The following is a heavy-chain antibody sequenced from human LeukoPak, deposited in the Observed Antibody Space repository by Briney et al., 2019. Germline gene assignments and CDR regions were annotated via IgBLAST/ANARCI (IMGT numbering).Heavy chain of an antibody. CDR1: GFTFSSYA. CDR2: VSGRGDNT. Sequence: GGSLGLSCAASGFTFSSYAMSWVRQAPGKGLEWVSAVSGRGDNTYYADSVKGRFTISRDNSKNTLYLQMNSLRAEDTAVYYCAKETGQWLGSNYYYMDVWGKGTTVTVSS. V-gene: IGHV3-23*01. D-gene: IGHD6-19*01. CDR3: AKETGQWLGSNYYYMDV. J-gene: IGHJ6*03.